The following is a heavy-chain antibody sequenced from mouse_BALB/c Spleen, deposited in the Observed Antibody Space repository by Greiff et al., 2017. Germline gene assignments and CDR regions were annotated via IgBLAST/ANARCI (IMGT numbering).Heavy chain of an antibody. CDR2: INPSNGGT. D-gene: IGHD1-1*01. Sequence: VQLVESGAELVKPGASVKLSCKASGYTFTSYYMYWVKQRPGQGLEWIGEINPSNGGTNFNEKFKSKATLTVDKSSSTAYMQLSSLTSEDSAVYYCTRRKNKYGLLRGFAYWGQGTLVTVSA. CDR3: TRRKNKYGLLRGFAY. J-gene: IGHJ3*01. V-gene: IGHV1S81*02. CDR1: GYTFTSYY.